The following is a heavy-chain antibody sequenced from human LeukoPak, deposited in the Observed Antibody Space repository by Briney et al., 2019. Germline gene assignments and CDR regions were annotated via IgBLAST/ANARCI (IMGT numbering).Heavy chain of an antibody. Sequence: SETLSLTCSVSGGSLSSFYWGWIRQPPGKGLEFVGYIHYTGSAYYNPSLKSRLTMSVDTSRSHFYLNLMSVSAADTAIYYCARYLSTVTNRYYFDCWGQGLLVTVSS. V-gene: IGHV4-59*01. CDR1: GGSLSSFY. CDR2: IHYTGSA. D-gene: IGHD4-17*01. CDR3: ARYLSTVTNRYYFDC. J-gene: IGHJ4*02.